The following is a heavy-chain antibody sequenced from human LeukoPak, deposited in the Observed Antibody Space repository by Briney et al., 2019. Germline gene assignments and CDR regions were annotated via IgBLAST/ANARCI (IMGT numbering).Heavy chain of an antibody. V-gene: IGHV3-15*01. J-gene: IGHJ4*02. Sequence: GGSLRLSCAASGFPFIPAWLTWVRQAPGKGLEWVGRIKSNTDGGTTDYGAPVKGRFTISRDDSRNTLFLQMNSLKTEDTAIYYCTTDALFFGATNFDYWGQGTLVTVSS. CDR3: TTDALFFGATNFDY. CDR2: IKSNTDGGTT. CDR1: GFPFIPAW. D-gene: IGHD1-26*01.